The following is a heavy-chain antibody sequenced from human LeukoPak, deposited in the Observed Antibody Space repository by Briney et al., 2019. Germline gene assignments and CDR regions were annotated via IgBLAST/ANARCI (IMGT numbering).Heavy chain of an antibody. CDR1: GFTFDDYA. CDR2: ISGDGGST. D-gene: IGHD6-6*01. Sequence: QAGGSLRLSCAASGFTFDDYAMHWVRQAPGKGLEWVSLISGDGGSTYYADPVKGRFTISRDNSKNSLYLQMNSLRTEDTALYYCAKSESYSSSSYMDVWGKGTTVTVSS. J-gene: IGHJ6*03. CDR3: AKSESYSSSSYMDV. V-gene: IGHV3-43*02.